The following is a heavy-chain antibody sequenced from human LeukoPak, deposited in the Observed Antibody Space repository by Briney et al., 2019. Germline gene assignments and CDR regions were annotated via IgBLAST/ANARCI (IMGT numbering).Heavy chain of an antibody. CDR3: ARGLAAAGTGTNYMDV. J-gene: IGHJ6*03. Sequence: SETLSLTCAVYGGSFSGYYWSWIRHPPGKGLEWIGEINHSGSTNYNPSLKSRVTISVDTSKNQFSLTLSSVTAADTAVYYCARGLAAAGTGTNYMDVWGKGTTVTVSS. D-gene: IGHD6-13*01. CDR2: INHSGST. V-gene: IGHV4-34*01. CDR1: GGSFSGYY.